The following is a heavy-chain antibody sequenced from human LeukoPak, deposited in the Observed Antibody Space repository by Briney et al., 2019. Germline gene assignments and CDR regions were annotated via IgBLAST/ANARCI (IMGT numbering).Heavy chain of an antibody. J-gene: IGHJ4*02. CDR1: GYTFTTSY. D-gene: IGHD4-17*01. CDR2: INPNSGVT. CDR3: ARGLTTVTFDC. Sequence: ASEKVSCKASGYTFTTSYLHWVRQAPGQGLEWMGWINPNSGVTNYARQFQGRVTMTRDTSISTAFMELSRLRSDDTAVYHCARGLTTVTFDCWGQGTRVTVSS. V-gene: IGHV1-2*02.